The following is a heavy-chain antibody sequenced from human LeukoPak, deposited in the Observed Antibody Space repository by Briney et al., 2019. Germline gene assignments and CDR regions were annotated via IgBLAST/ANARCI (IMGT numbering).Heavy chain of an antibody. CDR2: IIPIFGTA. CDR1: GGTFSSYA. V-gene: IGHV1-69*05. CDR3: ARDRSLWFGELLPQDAFDI. J-gene: IGHJ3*02. D-gene: IGHD3-10*01. Sequence: SVKVSCKASGGTFSSYAISWVRQAPGQGLEWLGGIIPIFGTANYAQKFQGRVTITTDESTSTAYMELSSLRSEDTAVYYCARDRSLWFGELLPQDAFDIWGQGTMVTVSS.